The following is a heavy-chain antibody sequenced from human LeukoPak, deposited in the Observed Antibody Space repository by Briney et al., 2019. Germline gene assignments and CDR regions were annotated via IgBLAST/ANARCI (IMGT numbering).Heavy chain of an antibody. J-gene: IGHJ6*03. Sequence: SETLSLTCTVSGGSISSSSYYWGWIRQPPGKGLEWIGSIYYSGSTYYNPSLKSRVTMSVDTSKNQFSLKLSSVTAADTAVYYCARAYKGSISLNYYYYMDVWGKGTTVTVSS. CDR1: GGSISSSSYY. V-gene: IGHV4-39*07. CDR2: IYYSGST. D-gene: IGHD1-14*01. CDR3: ARAYKGSISLNYYYYMDV.